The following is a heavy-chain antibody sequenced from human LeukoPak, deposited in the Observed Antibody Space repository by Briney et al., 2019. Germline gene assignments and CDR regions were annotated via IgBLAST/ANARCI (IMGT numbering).Heavy chain of an antibody. CDR3: ARGKTRVDY. CDR2: YYSGIT. V-gene: IGHV4-59*12. Sequence: YYSGITNYDPSLKSRVTISVDTSKNQVSLKLSSVTAADTAVYYCARGKTRVDYWGQGTLVTVSS. J-gene: IGHJ4*02.